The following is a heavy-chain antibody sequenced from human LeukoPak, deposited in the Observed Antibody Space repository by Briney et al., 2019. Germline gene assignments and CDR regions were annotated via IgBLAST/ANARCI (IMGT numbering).Heavy chain of an antibody. CDR3: ARASDMTTKRYYFDY. Sequence: ALVKVSCKASGYTFTSYYMHWVRQAPGQGLEWMGIINPSGGSTSYAQKFQGRVTMTRDMSTSTVYMELSSLRSEDTAVYYCARASDMTTKRYYFDYWGQGTLVTVSS. CDR2: INPSGGST. J-gene: IGHJ4*02. V-gene: IGHV1-46*01. D-gene: IGHD4-17*01. CDR1: GYTFTSYY.